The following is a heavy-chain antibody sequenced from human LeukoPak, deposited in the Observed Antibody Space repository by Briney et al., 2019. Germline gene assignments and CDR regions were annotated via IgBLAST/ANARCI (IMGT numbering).Heavy chain of an antibody. J-gene: IGHJ4*02. Sequence: GGSLRLCCAASGFTFSSYAMHWVRQAPGKGLEWVAVISYDGSNKYYADSVKGRFTISRDNSKNTLYLQMNSLRAEDTAVYYCARAYSGYDDFDYWGQGTLVTVSS. CDR3: ARAYSGYDDFDY. D-gene: IGHD5-12*01. V-gene: IGHV3-30-3*01. CDR2: ISYDGSNK. CDR1: GFTFSSYA.